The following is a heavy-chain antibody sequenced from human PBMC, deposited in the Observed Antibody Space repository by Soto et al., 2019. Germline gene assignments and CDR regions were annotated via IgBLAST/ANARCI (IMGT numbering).Heavy chain of an antibody. D-gene: IGHD5-18*01. Sequence: SETLSLTCTVSGGSISSYYWSWIRQPPGKGLEWIGYIYYSGSTNYNPSLKSRVTISVDTSKNQFSLKLSSVTAADTAVYYCARDGTAMVPSYGMDVWGQGTTVNVS. CDR3: ARDGTAMVPSYGMDV. CDR1: GGSISSYY. CDR2: IYYSGST. V-gene: IGHV4-59*01. J-gene: IGHJ6*02.